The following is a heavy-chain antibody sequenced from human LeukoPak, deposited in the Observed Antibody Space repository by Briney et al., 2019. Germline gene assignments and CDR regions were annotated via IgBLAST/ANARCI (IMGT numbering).Heavy chain of an antibody. J-gene: IGHJ6*03. Sequence: SETLSLTCAVYGGTFSGYYWSWIRQPPGKGVEWMGEINHSRSTNYNPSLMSRVTISLDNSKNHFSLKLSSVPAADTAVYYCARGLSSSWTRYYYMDVWGKGTTVTVSS. CDR1: GGTFSGYY. CDR2: INHSRST. CDR3: ARGLSSSWTRYYYMDV. D-gene: IGHD6-13*01. V-gene: IGHV4-34*01.